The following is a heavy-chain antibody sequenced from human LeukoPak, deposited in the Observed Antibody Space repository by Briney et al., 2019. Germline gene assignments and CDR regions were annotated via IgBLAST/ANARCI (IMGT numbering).Heavy chain of an antibody. CDR2: IIPIFGTA. Sequence: ASVKVSCKASGGTFSSYAISWVRQAPGQGLEWMGGIIPIFGTANYAQKFQGRVTITTDESTSTAYMELSSLRSEDTAVYYCARDTGAQPGAFDIWGQGTMVTVSS. V-gene: IGHV1-69*05. CDR3: ARDTGAQPGAFDI. J-gene: IGHJ3*02. D-gene: IGHD7-27*01. CDR1: GGTFSSYA.